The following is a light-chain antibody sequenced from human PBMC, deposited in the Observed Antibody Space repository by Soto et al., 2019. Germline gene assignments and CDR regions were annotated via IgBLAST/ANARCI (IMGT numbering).Light chain of an antibody. CDR1: RSVYSN. CDR3: QHYNNWPL. CDR2: GAS. J-gene: IGKJ3*01. Sequence: EIVMTQSPATLSVSPGDRATLSCRASRSVYSNLAWNQQKPGQAPRLLIYGASTRATGIPARFIGSGSGTEFTLTISSLQSEDFAVYYCQHYNNWPLFGPGTKVDIK. V-gene: IGKV3-15*01.